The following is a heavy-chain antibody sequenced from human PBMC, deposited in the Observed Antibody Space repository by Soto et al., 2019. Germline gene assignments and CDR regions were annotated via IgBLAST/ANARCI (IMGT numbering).Heavy chain of an antibody. CDR2: ISSSGSTI. V-gene: IGHV3-11*01. CDR3: ARDQVAVAGDAFDI. D-gene: IGHD6-19*01. J-gene: IGHJ3*02. CDR1: GFTFSDYY. Sequence: PGGSLRLSCAASGFTFSDYYMIWIRQAPGKGLEWVSYISSSGSTIYYADSVKGRFTISRDNAKNSLYLQMNSLRAEDTAVYYCARDQVAVAGDAFDIWGQGTMVTVSS.